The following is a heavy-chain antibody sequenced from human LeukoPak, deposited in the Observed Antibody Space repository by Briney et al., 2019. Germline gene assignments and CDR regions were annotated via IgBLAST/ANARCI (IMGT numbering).Heavy chain of an antibody. V-gene: IGHV3-23*01. D-gene: IGHD6-19*01. J-gene: IGHJ6*02. CDR3: AKDHSGWRLYYYYGMDV. Sequence: PGGSLRLSCAASGFTFSSYAMSWVRQAPGKGLEWVSAISGSGGSTYYADSVKGRFTISRDNSKNTLYLQMSSLRAEDTAVYYCAKDHSGWRLYYYYGMDVWGQGTTVTVSS. CDR2: ISGSGGST. CDR1: GFTFSSYA.